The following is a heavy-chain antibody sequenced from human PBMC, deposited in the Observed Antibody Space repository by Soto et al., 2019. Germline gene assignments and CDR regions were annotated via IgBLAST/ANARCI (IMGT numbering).Heavy chain of an antibody. Sequence: QVQLVESGGGVVQPGRSLRLSCAASGFTFSSYAMHWVRQAPGKGLEWVAVISYDGSNKYYADSVKGRFTISRDNSKNTLYLHMNSLRAEDTAVYYCASGELLGEFDYWGQGTLVTVSS. J-gene: IGHJ4*02. D-gene: IGHD1-26*01. CDR1: GFTFSSYA. V-gene: IGHV3-30-3*01. CDR2: ISYDGSNK. CDR3: ASGELLGEFDY.